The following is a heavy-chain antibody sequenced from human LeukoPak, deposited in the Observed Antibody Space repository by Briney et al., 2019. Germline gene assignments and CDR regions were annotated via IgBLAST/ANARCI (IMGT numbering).Heavy chain of an antibody. Sequence: ASVKVSCKASGYTFTSYAMHWVRQAPGQRLEWMGWINAGNGNTKYSQKFQGRVTITRDTSASTAYMELSSLRSEDTAVYYCARDWNSSSWGEYFQHWGQGTLVTVSS. CDR3: ARDWNSSSWGEYFQH. J-gene: IGHJ1*01. CDR2: INAGNGNT. D-gene: IGHD6-13*01. V-gene: IGHV1-3*01. CDR1: GYTFTSYA.